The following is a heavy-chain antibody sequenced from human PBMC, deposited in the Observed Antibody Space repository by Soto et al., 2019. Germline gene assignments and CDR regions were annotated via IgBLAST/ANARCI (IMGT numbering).Heavy chain of an antibody. J-gene: IGHJ3*02. Sequence: ASVKVSCKASGYTFTGYYMHWVRQAPGQGLEWMGWINPNSGGTNYAQKFQGRVTMTRDTSISTAYMELSRLRSDDTAVYYCARDRHCSSTSCYGGHDAFDIWGQGTMVTVS. D-gene: IGHD2-2*01. CDR3: ARDRHCSSTSCYGGHDAFDI. CDR1: GYTFTGYY. V-gene: IGHV1-2*02. CDR2: INPNSGGT.